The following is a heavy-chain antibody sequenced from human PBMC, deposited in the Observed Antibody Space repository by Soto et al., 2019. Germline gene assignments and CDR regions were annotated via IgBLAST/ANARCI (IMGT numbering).Heavy chain of an antibody. CDR3: ARGRSWSGGDYFDY. CDR2: MNPNSGNT. Sequence: ASVKVSCKASGYTFTSYDINWVRQATGQGLEWMGWMNPNSGNTGYAQKFQGRVTMTRNTSISTAYMELSSLRSEDTAVYYCARGRSWSGGDYFDYWGQGTLVTVSS. J-gene: IGHJ4*02. CDR1: GYTFTSYD. D-gene: IGHD6-13*01. V-gene: IGHV1-8*01.